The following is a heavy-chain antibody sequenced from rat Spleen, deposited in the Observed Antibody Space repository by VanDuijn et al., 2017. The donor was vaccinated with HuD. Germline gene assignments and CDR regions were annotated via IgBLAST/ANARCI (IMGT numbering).Heavy chain of an antibody. CDR3: TRESYSTFDY. CDR1: GFTFNNYW. CDR2: ISSDGFNT. J-gene: IGHJ2*01. Sequence: EVQLVESGGGLVQPGRSLKLSCVASGFTFNNYWMTWIRQAPGKGLEWVATISSDGFNTYYPDSVKGRFTISRANSENTVYLQMNSLRSEDTATYYCTRESYSTFDYWGQGVMVTVSS. V-gene: IGHV5-31*01. D-gene: IGHD1-2*01.